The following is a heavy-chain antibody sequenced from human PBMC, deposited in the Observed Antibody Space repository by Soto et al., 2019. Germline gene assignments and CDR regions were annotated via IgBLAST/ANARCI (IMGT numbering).Heavy chain of an antibody. CDR1: GYTFTSYA. Sequence: ASVKVSCKASGYTFTSYAMHWVRQAPGQRLEWMGWINAGNGNTKYSQKFQGRVTITRDTSASTAYMELSSLRSEDTAVYYCARREQWLVRRFGAFDIWGQGTMVTVSS. CDR3: ARREQWLVRRFGAFDI. V-gene: IGHV1-3*01. CDR2: INAGNGNT. D-gene: IGHD6-19*01. J-gene: IGHJ3*02.